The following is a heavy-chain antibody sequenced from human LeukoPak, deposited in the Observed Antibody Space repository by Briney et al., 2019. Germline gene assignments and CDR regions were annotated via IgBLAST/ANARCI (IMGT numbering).Heavy chain of an antibody. D-gene: IGHD3-10*01. Sequence: SETLSLTCTVSGVSISSSSYYWGWIRQPPGKGLEWIGSIYYSGSTYYNPSLKSRVTISVDTSKNQFSLKLSSVTAADTAVYYCARGDGGWFDPWGQGTLVTVSS. CDR3: ARGDGGWFDP. CDR2: IYYSGST. V-gene: IGHV4-39*07. J-gene: IGHJ5*02. CDR1: GVSISSSSYY.